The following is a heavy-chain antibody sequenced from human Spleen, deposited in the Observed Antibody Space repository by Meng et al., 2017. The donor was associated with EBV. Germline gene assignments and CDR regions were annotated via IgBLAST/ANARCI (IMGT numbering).Heavy chain of an antibody. CDR3: ARGGPYYFDI. CDR1: GGALMRPV. CDR2: INSSGST. J-gene: IGHJ2*01. V-gene: IGHV4-34*01. Sequence: VHRQWWGAGLLKPSETLSLSCVGNGGALMRPVWSWIRQPPGKGLEWVGEINSSGSTEYNPSLKSRVTISEDTSRNQVSLKVRSVTAADTAVYYCARGGPYYFDIWGRGTLVTVSS.